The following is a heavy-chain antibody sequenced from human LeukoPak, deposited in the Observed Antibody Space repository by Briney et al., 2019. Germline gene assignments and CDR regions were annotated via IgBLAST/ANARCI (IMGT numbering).Heavy chain of an antibody. D-gene: IGHD7-27*01. J-gene: IGHJ4*02. CDR1: GGSISSGGYY. CDR2: IYHSGST. CDR3: ARHVTNWAWDY. Sequence: SETLSLTCTVSGGSISSGGYYWSWIRQPPGKGLEWIGYIYHSGSTYYNPSLKSRVTISVDRSKNQFSLKLSSVTAADTAVYYCARHVTNWAWDYWGQGTLVTVSS. V-gene: IGHV4-30-2*01.